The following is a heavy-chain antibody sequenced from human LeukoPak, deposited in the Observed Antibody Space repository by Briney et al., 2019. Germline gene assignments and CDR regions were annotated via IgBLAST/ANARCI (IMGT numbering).Heavy chain of an antibody. CDR2: ISSGGSNI. V-gene: IGHV3-21*01. CDR3: ARDLHDYVWGSYRGPDAFDI. Sequence: GGSLRLSCAGSGFTFSTYSMNWVRQAPGKGLEWVSSISSGGSNIYYADSVKGRFTISSDNAKTSLYLQMNSLRAEDTAVYYWARDLHDYVWGSYRGPDAFDIWGQGTMVTVSS. CDR1: GFTFSTYS. D-gene: IGHD3-16*02. J-gene: IGHJ3*02.